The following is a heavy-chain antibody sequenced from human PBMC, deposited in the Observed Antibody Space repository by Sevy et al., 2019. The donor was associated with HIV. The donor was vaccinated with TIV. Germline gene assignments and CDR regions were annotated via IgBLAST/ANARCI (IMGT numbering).Heavy chain of an antibody. Sequence: GGSLRLSCAASGFTFNSYAMHWVRQAPGKGLEWVAVISNDGRTKYYAESVKGRFTISRDNSRNTLNLQMNSLRAEDTAVFYCAKDRCTGDVCENYYYALDIWVQGTTVTVSS. CDR1: GFTFNSYA. V-gene: IGHV3-30*18. D-gene: IGHD2-8*02. J-gene: IGHJ6*02. CDR2: ISNDGRTK. CDR3: AKDRCTGDVCENYYYALDI.